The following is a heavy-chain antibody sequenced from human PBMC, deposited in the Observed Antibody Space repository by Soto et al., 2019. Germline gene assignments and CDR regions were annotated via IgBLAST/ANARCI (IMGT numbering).Heavy chain of an antibody. CDR1: GHSISSGYY. D-gene: IGHD6-19*01. V-gene: IGHV4-38-2*01. CDR3: ARAAGELWPRDHYDY. Sequence: LSLTCAVSGHSISSGYYWGWIRQTPGRGLEWIATFHHSGGTYYNPSLKTRVTISIDTSRNQFSLNLTSVTAADTGVYFCARAAGELWPRDHYDYCGLGTLVTVSS. CDR2: FHHSGGT. J-gene: IGHJ4*02.